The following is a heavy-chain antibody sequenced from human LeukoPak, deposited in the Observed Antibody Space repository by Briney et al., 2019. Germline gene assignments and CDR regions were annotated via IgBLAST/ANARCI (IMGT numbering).Heavy chain of an antibody. CDR1: GYSITSGYY. CDR3: ARREVVTPDFDY. CDR2: IYHSGST. D-gene: IGHD4-23*01. V-gene: IGHV4-38-2*02. Sequence: SETLSLTCTVSGYSITSGYYWGWIRQPPGKGLEWIGTIYHSGSTYYNPSLKSRVTISVDRSKNQFSLKLSSVTAADTAVYYCARREVVTPDFDYWGQGTLVTVSS. J-gene: IGHJ4*02.